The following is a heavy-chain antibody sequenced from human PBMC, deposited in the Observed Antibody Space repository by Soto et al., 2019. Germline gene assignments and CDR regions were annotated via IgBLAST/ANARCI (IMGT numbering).Heavy chain of an antibody. CDR1: GFTFTSSA. V-gene: IGHV1-58*01. J-gene: IGHJ6*02. D-gene: IGHD3-22*01. CDR2: IVVGSGNT. CDR3: AADYYYDSSGYSLGGYYYYYYGMDV. Sequence: SVKVSCKASGFTFTSSAVQWVRQARGQRLEWIGWIVVGSGNTNYAQKFQERVTITRDMSTSTAYMELSSLRSEDTAVYYCAADYYYDSSGYSLGGYYYYYYGMDVWSQGTTVTSP.